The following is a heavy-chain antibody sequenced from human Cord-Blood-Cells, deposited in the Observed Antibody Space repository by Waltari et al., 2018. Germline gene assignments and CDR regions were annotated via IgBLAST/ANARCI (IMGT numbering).Heavy chain of an antibody. CDR3: ARVLTLSSAYYFDY. Sequence: EVQLVESGGGLVQPGGSLRLSCAASGFTFSSYSMTWVRQAPGKGLEWVSYISSSSSTIYYADSVKGRFTISRDNAKNSLYLQMNSLRDEDTAVYYCARVLTLSSAYYFDYWGQGTLVTVSS. J-gene: IGHJ4*02. D-gene: IGHD3-9*01. CDR2: ISSSSSTI. V-gene: IGHV3-48*02. CDR1: GFTFSSYS.